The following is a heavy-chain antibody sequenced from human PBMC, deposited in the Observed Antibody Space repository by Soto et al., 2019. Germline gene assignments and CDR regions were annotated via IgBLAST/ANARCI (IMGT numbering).Heavy chain of an antibody. J-gene: IGHJ4*02. Sequence: EVHLVESGGGLVEPGGSLRLSCAASGFTFSSYSMNWVRQAPGKGLEWVSYISPSSGNIHYADSVKGRFTISRDNAKNSVYLQMDSLRGEDTAVYYCARAAYNSGPGYWGQGTLVTVSS. CDR3: ARAAYNSGPGY. D-gene: IGHD5-12*01. CDR2: ISPSSGNI. CDR1: GFTFSSYS. V-gene: IGHV3-48*01.